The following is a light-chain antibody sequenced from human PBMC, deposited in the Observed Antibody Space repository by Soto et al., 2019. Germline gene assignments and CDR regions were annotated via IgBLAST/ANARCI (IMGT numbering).Light chain of an antibody. Sequence: AIQMTQSPSSLSASVGDRVTITCRASQGIRNDLGWYQQKPGKGPKLLIYAASSLQSGVTSRFSGSGSCTDFTLTISSLQPEYFATYYCLQDYNYPCTFGQGTKVEIK. CDR1: QGIRND. V-gene: IGKV1-6*01. CDR2: AAS. CDR3: LQDYNYPCT. J-gene: IGKJ1*01.